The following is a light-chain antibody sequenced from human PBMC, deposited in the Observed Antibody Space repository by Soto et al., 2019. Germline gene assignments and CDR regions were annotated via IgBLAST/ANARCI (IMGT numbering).Light chain of an antibody. J-gene: IGKJ1*01. V-gene: IGKV2-28*01. Sequence: DIVMTQSPLSLPVTPGEPASISCRPSPSLLDSRGFNYLDWYLQKPGQSPQLLFYLGYTRASGVPDRVSGSGSGTDFTLKISRVESEDVGVYYCMQALQTPRTFGQGTTVESK. CDR2: LGY. CDR3: MQALQTPRT. CDR1: PSLLDSRGFNY.